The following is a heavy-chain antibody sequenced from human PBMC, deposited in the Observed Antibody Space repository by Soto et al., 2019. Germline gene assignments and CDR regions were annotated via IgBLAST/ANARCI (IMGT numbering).Heavy chain of an antibody. CDR1: GFTFSSYS. V-gene: IGHV3-21*01. Sequence: GGSLRLSCASSGFTFSSYSMNWVRQAPGKGLEWVSSISSSSSYIYYADSVKGRFTISRDNAKNSLYLQMNSLRAEDTAVYYCERDLAPQQPHNWFDPWGQGTLVTVYS. D-gene: IGHD3-16*01. J-gene: IGHJ5*02. CDR2: ISSSSSYI. CDR3: ERDLAPQQPHNWFDP.